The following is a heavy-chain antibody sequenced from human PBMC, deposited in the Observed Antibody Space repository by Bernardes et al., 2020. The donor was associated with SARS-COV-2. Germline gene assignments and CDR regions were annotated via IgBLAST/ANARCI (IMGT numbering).Heavy chain of an antibody. CDR2: ISMDGSRQ. D-gene: IGHD6-13*01. V-gene: IGHV3-30*18. J-gene: IGHJ4*02. CDR1: GVAVSNFA. CDR3: AKEGMGTTWSSFDY. Sequence: GGSLRLSCEASGVAVSNFAMHWVRQAPGKGLEWVAVISMDGSRQNDADSGGGRFTISRDGSKNTPFLQMNSLRNEDTARYYCAKEGMGTTWSSFDYWGQGTLVTVSS.